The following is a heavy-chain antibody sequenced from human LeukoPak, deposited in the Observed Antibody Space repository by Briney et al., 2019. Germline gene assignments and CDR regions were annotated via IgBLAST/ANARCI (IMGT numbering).Heavy chain of an antibody. CDR1: GYTFTSYG. D-gene: IGHD3-9*01. V-gene: IGHV1-18*01. Sequence: ASVKVSCKASGYTFTSYGISWVRQAPGQGLEWMGWISAYNGNTNYAQKLQGRVTMTTDTSTSTAYMELRSLRSDDTAVYYCARDNAGYYDILTGYYMKPGFDYWGLGTLDTVSS. J-gene: IGHJ4*02. CDR3: ARDNAGYYDILTGYYMKPGFDY. CDR2: ISAYNGNT.